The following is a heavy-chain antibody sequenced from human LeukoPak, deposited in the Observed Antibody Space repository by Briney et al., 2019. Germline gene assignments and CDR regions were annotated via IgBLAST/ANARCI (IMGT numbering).Heavy chain of an antibody. J-gene: IGHJ5*02. D-gene: IGHD4-11*01. V-gene: IGHV4-34*01. CDR3: ARGRGMTTILWFDP. CDR2: VNHSGST. Sequence: SETLSPTCAVYGGSFSGYYWSWIRQPPGKGLEWIGEVNHSGSTNYNPSLKSRVTISVDTSKNQFSLKLSSVTAADTAVYYCARGRGMTTILWFDPWGQGTLVTVSS. CDR1: GGSFSGYY.